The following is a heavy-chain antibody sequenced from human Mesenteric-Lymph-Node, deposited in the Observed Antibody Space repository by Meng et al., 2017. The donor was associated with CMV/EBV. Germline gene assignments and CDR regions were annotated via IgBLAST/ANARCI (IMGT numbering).Heavy chain of an antibody. CDR1: GFTFSGCY. J-gene: IGHJ4*02. D-gene: IGHD6-19*01. V-gene: IGHV3-11*06. CDR3: ARDPQDSSGWSYFDY. Sequence: SGFTFSGCYYCWVRHAPRTGLGWVSFISSSSSFTNYADSVQGRFTISRDNAKNSVYLQMNSLRAEDTAVYYCARDPQDSSGWSYFDYWGQGTLVTVSS. CDR2: ISSSSSFT.